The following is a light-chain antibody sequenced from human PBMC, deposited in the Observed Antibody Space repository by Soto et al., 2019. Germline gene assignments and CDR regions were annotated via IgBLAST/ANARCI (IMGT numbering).Light chain of an antibody. J-gene: IGKJ4*01. Sequence: DIQMAQSPSFVSASLGDRLTITCRASQAVSTWLAWYQQKPGDPPKILIYAASTLQSGVPSRFRGSGSGTDCTLTIRKLQPEDFSTDYCQQSNSSPRTFGGGTKVDI. CDR1: QAVSTW. V-gene: IGKV1-12*01. CDR2: AAS. CDR3: QQSNSSPRT.